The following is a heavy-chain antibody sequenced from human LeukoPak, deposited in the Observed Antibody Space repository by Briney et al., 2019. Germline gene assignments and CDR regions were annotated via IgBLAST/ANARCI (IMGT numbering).Heavy chain of an antibody. D-gene: IGHD2-15*01. J-gene: IGHJ4*02. V-gene: IGHV1-18*01. CDR2: ISANNGNT. CDR1: AYTFVRFG. Sequence: APVKVSCKASAYTFVRFGISWVRQAPGQGLEWMGWISANNGNTNYAQKFQGRVTMTTDTSTSTAYMELSCLRSDDTAVYYCARDDMVRFLAGTLDYWGQGTLVTLSS. CDR3: ARDDMVRFLAGTLDY.